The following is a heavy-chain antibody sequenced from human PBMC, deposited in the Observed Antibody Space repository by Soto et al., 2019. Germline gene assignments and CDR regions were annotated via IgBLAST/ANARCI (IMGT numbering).Heavy chain of an antibody. CDR3: ARQEQRLQLGRHFDY. V-gene: IGHV4-39*01. CDR2: IYYSGST. Sequence: LSLTCTVSGGSISSSSYYWGWIRQPPGKGLEWIGSIYYSGSTYYNPSLKSRVTISVDTSKNQFSLKLSSVTAADTVVYYCARQEQRLQLGRHFDYWGQGTLVTVSS. CDR1: GGSISSSSYY. D-gene: IGHD5-12*01. J-gene: IGHJ4*02.